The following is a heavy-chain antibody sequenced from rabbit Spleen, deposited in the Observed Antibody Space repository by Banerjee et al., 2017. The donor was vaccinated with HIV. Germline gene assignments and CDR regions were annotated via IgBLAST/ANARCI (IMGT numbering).Heavy chain of an antibody. D-gene: IGHD1-1*01. CDR2: IGTGSGST. V-gene: IGHV1S40*01. Sequence: WIACIGTGSGSTYYASWAKGRFTISKTSSTTVTLQMTSLTVADTATYFCASCGGYDTYGGAMDFWGPGTLVTVS. CDR3: ASCGGYDTYGGAMDF. J-gene: IGHJ6*01.